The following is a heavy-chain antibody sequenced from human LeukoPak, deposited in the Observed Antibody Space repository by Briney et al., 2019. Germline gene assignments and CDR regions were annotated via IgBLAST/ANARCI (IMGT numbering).Heavy chain of an antibody. Sequence: TGGSLRLSCAASGFTFSSYXXXXXRQAPXXXXXXXAIIWYDGSNKYYADSVXGXXTISRDNSKNTVDLQMNSLRAEDTAVYYCARDYCSSISCQDYWGQGTLVTVSS. CDR2: IWYDGSNK. J-gene: IGHJ4*02. CDR3: ARDYCSSISCQDY. D-gene: IGHD2-2*01. V-gene: IGHV3-33*01. CDR1: GFTFSSYX.